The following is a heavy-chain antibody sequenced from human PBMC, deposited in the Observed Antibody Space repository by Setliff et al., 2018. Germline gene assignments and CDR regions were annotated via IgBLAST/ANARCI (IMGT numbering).Heavy chain of an antibody. CDR3: VRESRSTWYRRDF. D-gene: IGHD6-13*01. CDR1: GVSFSSTTFY. Sequence: SETLSLTCNVSGVSFSSTTFYWAWIRQSPGKGLEWIGSVSFFGTAYYNPSLQSRVAISVDTSKNYFSLDVSSVTAADTAVYYCVRESRSTWYRRDFWGQGTLVT. V-gene: IGHV4-39*02. J-gene: IGHJ4*02. CDR2: VSFFGTA.